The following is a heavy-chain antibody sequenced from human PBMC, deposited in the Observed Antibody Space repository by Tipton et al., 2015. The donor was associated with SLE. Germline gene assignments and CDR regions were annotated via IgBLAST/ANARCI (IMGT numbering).Heavy chain of an antibody. Sequence: SLRLSCAASGFNFDDYAMHWVRQAPGKGLEWASGISWNSGSIGYADSVKGRFTISRDNAKNSLYLQMNGLRAEDTAVYYCARDWEGDHYFDYWGQGTLVTVSS. CDR3: ARDWEGDHYFDY. CDR1: GFNFDDYA. CDR2: ISWNSGSI. D-gene: IGHD1-26*01. J-gene: IGHJ4*02. V-gene: IGHV3-9*01.